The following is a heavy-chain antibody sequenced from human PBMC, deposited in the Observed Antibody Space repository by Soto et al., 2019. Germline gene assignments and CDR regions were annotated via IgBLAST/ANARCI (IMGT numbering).Heavy chain of an antibody. V-gene: IGHV3-11*01. J-gene: IGHJ5*02. CDR2: ISGSGRTI. CDR1: GIVFSDY. Sequence: QVQLVESGGGLVKPGGALRLSCAAAGIVFSDYMSLVRQAPGKGLEWLSYISGSGRTIYSADSVKGRFTISRDNATNSPYLHMNNVRTEDTAVYYCARLPFPWGWFDPWGQGTLVTVSS. D-gene: IGHD3-16*01. CDR3: ARLPFPWGWFDP.